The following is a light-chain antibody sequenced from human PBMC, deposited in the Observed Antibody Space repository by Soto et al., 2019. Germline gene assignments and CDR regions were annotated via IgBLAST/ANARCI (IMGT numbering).Light chain of an antibody. Sequence: QSVLSPPPSSSGTPGQRVTISCSGSTSNIGSNPVNWYQQLPGAAPKLLIYTINQRPSGVPDRFSGSKSGTSASLAISGLQSEDEADYYCAARDDSLNGYVFGTGTKVTVL. J-gene: IGLJ1*01. V-gene: IGLV1-44*01. CDR3: AARDDSLNGYV. CDR1: TSNIGSNP. CDR2: TIN.